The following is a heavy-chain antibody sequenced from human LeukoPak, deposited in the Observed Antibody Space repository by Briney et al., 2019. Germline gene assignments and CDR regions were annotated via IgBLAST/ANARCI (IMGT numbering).Heavy chain of an antibody. CDR1: GYSISSGYY. CDR2: IYHSGST. D-gene: IGHD6-13*01. Sequence: SETLSLTCTVSGYSISSGYYWGWIRQPPGKGLEWIGSIYHSGSTYYNPSLKSRVTISVDTSKNQFSLKVSSATAADTAVYYCATTLSSSWYYNWFDPWGQGTLATVSS. CDR3: ATTLSSSWYYNWFDP. V-gene: IGHV4-38-2*02. J-gene: IGHJ5*02.